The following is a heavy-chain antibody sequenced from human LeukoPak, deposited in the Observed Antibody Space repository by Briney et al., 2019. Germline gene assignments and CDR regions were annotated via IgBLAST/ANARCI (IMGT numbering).Heavy chain of an antibody. CDR1: GFTFSSYA. D-gene: IGHD4-17*01. V-gene: IGHV3-30-3*01. CDR2: ISYDGSNK. Sequence: GGSLRLSCAASGFTFSSYAMHWVRQAPGKGLEWVAVISYDGSNKYYADSVKGRFTISRDNSKNTLDLLMNSLRAEDTAVYYCASDYGFFVYWGQGTLVTVSS. CDR3: ASDYGFFVY. J-gene: IGHJ4*02.